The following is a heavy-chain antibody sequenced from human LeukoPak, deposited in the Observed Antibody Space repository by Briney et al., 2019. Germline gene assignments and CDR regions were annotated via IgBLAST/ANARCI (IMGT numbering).Heavy chain of an antibody. D-gene: IGHD1-14*01. CDR3: ARVGPWVNPDYYYYYMDV. Sequence: GGSLRLSCAASGFTFSSYEMNWVRQAPGKGLEWVSYISSSGSAIYYADSVKGRFTISRDNAKNSLYLQMNSLRAEDTAVYYCARVGPWVNPDYYYYYMDVWGKGTTVTISS. CDR2: ISSSGSAI. V-gene: IGHV3-48*03. CDR1: GFTFSSYE. J-gene: IGHJ6*03.